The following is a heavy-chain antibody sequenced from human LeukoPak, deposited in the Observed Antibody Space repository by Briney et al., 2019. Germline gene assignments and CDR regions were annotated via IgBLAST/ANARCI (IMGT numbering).Heavy chain of an antibody. J-gene: IGHJ4*02. Sequence: SETLSLTCAVYGGSFRGYYWSWIRQPPGKGLEWIGEINHSGSTNYNPSLKSRVTISVDTSKNQFSLKLSSVTAADTAVYYCASHSSPGGSFDYWGQGTLVTVSS. CDR2: INHSGST. D-gene: IGHD1-14*01. CDR3: ASHSSPGGSFDY. V-gene: IGHV4-34*01. CDR1: GGSFRGYY.